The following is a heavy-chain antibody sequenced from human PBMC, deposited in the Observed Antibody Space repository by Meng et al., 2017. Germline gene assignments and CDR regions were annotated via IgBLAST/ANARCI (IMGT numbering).Heavy chain of an antibody. V-gene: IGHV4-34*01. CDR1: GGSFRYYY. J-gene: IGHJ4*02. CDR3: ARGPTTMAHDFDY. D-gene: IGHD4-11*01. Sequence: QVQLPQWGAGLLKPSETLCTTCVVCGGSFRYYYWSWIRQPPGKGLEWIGEINHSGSTNYNPSLESRATISVDTSQNNLSLKLSSVTAADSAVYYCARGPTTMAHDFDYWGQGTLVTVSS. CDR2: INHSGST.